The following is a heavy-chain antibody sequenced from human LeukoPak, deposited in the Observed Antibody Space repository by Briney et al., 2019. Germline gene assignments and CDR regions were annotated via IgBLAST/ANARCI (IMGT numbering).Heavy chain of an antibody. Sequence: GGSLRLSCTASGFTFSSYAMSWVRQAPGKGLEWVSAISGSGGSTYYADSVKGRFSISRDNSKNTLYLQMNSLRAEDTAVYYCAKDTTVTTPAYFDYWGQGTLVTVSS. V-gene: IGHV3-23*01. J-gene: IGHJ4*02. CDR3: AKDTTVTTPAYFDY. CDR1: GFTFSSYA. CDR2: ISGSGGST. D-gene: IGHD4-11*01.